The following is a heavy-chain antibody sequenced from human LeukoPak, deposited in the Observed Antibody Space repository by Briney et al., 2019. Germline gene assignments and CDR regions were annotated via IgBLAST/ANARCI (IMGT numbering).Heavy chain of an antibody. CDR3: ARDYWMNYYFDY. J-gene: IGHJ4*02. CDR2: ISSRSSYI. Sequence: GGSLRLSCAASGFTFSSYRMNWVRQAPGKGLEWVSSISSRSSYIYYADSVKGRFTISRDNAQNSLYLQMNSLRAEDTAVYYCARDYWMNYYFDYWGQGTLVTVSS. CDR1: GFTFSSYR. D-gene: IGHD1-7*01. V-gene: IGHV3-21*04.